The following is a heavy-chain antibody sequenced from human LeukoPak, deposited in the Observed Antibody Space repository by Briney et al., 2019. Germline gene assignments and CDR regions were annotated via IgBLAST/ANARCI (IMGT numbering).Heavy chain of an antibody. CDR1: GGSFSGYY. J-gene: IGHJ4*02. D-gene: IGHD2-2*01. CDR2: INHSGST. CDR3: ARPSWTFQPFDY. V-gene: IGHV4-34*01. Sequence: SETLSLTCAVCGGSFSGYYWSGSRQPPGKGQEGIGEINHSGSTNYNPSLKSRVTISVDTSKNQFSLKLSSVTAADTAVYYCARPSWTFQPFDYWGQGTLVTVSS.